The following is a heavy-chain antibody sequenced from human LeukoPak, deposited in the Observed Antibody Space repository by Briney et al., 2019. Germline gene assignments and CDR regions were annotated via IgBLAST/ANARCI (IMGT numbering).Heavy chain of an antibody. J-gene: IGHJ5*02. CDR1: GFTFSSYA. CDR3: ASPYDSSGYA. CDR2: ISYDGSNK. V-gene: IGHV3-30-3*01. D-gene: IGHD3-22*01. Sequence: GRSLRLSCAASGFTFSSYAMHWVRQAPGKGLEWVAVISYDGSNKYYADSVKGRFTISRDNSKNTLYLQMNGLRAEDTAVYYCASPYDSSGYAWGQGTLVTVSS.